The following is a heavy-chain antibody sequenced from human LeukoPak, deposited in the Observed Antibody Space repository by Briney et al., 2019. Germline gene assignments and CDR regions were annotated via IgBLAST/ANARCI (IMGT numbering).Heavy chain of an antibody. D-gene: IGHD6-13*01. CDR3: ARSVGKQQLVADY. V-gene: IGHV1-8*03. CDR1: GYTFTSYD. J-gene: IGHJ4*02. Sequence: GASVKVSCKASGYTFTSYDINWVRQATGHGLEWMGWMNPNSGNTGYAQKFQGRVTITRNTSISTAYMELSSLRSEDTAVYYCARSVGKQQLVADYWGQGTLVTVSS. CDR2: MNPNSGNT.